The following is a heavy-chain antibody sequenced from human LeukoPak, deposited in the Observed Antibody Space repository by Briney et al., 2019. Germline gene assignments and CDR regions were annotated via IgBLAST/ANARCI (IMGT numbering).Heavy chain of an antibody. D-gene: IGHD3-16*02. CDR1: GYTFSSYG. J-gene: IGHJ4*02. CDR2: ISPYTGDT. Sequence: ASVKVSCKASGYTFSSYGISWVRQAPGQGLEWMGSISPYTGDTKYAERLQDRVIMTTDTSTRTAYMELRSLTSDDRAVFYCARDQYDSVWGSYRPYFDFWGQGTLVTVSS. V-gene: IGHV1-18*04. CDR3: ARDQYDSVWGSYRPYFDF.